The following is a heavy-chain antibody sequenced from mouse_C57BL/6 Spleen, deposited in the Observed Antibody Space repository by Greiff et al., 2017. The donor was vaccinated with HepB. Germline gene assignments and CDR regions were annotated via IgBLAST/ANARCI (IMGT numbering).Heavy chain of an antibody. J-gene: IGHJ4*01. D-gene: IGHD2-4*01. CDR3: ARDRDYDGYAMDY. V-gene: IGHV5-4*01. CDR2: ISDGGSYT. Sequence: EVQGVESGGGLVKPGGSLKLSCAASGFTFSSYAMSWVRQTPEKRLEWVATISDGGSYTYYPDNVKGRFTISRDNAKNNLYLQMSHLKSEDTAMYYCARDRDYDGYAMDYWGQGTSVTVSS. CDR1: GFTFSSYA.